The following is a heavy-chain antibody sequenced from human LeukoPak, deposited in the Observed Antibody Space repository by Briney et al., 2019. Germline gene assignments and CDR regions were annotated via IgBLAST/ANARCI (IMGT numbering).Heavy chain of an antibody. D-gene: IGHD3-3*01. J-gene: IGHJ5*02. Sequence: SETLSLACAVYGGSFGGYYWSWIRQPPGKGLEWIGEVNHSGSTNYNPSLKSRVITSVDTSKNQFSLKLSSVTAADTAVYYCARGDFWSGFRRGWFDPWGQGTLVTVSS. V-gene: IGHV4-34*01. CDR3: ARGDFWSGFRRGWFDP. CDR1: GGSFGGYY. CDR2: VNHSGST.